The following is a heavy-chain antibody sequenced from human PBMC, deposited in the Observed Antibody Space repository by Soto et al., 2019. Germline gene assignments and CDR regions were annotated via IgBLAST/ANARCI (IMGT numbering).Heavy chain of an antibody. Sequence: VQLVESGGGLVQPGGSLRLSCAASGFTFSSYWMHWVRQAPGKGLVWVSRINSDLSSTSYADNVKGRFTISRDNAKNTWYLQMNSLRAEITAVYYCARGGSLNLYFVLWGRGPRVTVSS. CDR1: GFTFSSYW. CDR2: INSDLSST. D-gene: IGHD1-26*01. CDR3: ARGGSLNLYFVL. J-gene: IGHJ2*01. V-gene: IGHV3-74*01.